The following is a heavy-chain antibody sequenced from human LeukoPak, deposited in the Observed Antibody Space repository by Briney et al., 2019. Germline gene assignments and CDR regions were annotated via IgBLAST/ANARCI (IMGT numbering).Heavy chain of an antibody. Sequence: GGSLRLSCVASGFTFSSYAMSWVRQAPGKGLEWVSAISGSSDSTYYADSVKGRFTISRDNAKNSLYLQMNSLRAEDTAVYYCARDRRRWPARAIFAGHPDAFDIWGQGTMVTVSS. D-gene: IGHD2-21*01. CDR2: ISGSSDST. J-gene: IGHJ3*02. CDR1: GFTFSSYA. CDR3: ARDRRRWPARAIFAGHPDAFDI. V-gene: IGHV3-23*01.